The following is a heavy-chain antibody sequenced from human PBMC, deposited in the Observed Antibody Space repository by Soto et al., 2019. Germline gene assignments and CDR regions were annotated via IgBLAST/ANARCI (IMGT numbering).Heavy chain of an antibody. V-gene: IGHV1-3*01. D-gene: IGHD2-15*01. J-gene: IGHJ4*02. CDR3: ARDWVVAATAKYDY. Sequence: ASVKFSCKASGYTFTSYAMHWVRQAPGQRLEWMGWINAGNGNTKYSQKFQGRVTITRDTSASTAYMELSSLRSEDTAVYYCARDWVVAATAKYDYWGQGTLVTVSS. CDR2: INAGNGNT. CDR1: GYTFTSYA.